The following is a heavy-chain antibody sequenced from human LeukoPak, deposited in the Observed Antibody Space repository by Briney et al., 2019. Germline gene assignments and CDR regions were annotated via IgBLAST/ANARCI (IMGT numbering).Heavy chain of an antibody. CDR2: INKDGSGK. CDR3: AEGTTG. CDR1: GFTFCRLW. J-gene: IGHJ1*01. Sequence: GGSLRLSYAPSGFTFCRLWMSGVPHAPGGGVECGANINKDGSGKNSVDSVRGRFTSSRDNAKNSLYLQMNRLRSEDTAIYYCAEGTTGWGEGTLVTVSS. D-gene: IGHD1-1*01. V-gene: IGHV3-7*01.